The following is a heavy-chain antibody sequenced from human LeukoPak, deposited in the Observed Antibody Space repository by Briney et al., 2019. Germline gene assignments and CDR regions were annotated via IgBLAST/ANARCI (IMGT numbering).Heavy chain of an antibody. D-gene: IGHD2-2*01. Sequence: PGGSLRLSCAASGFTVSTNYLSWVRQAPGRGLEWVSVIYAGGAAYYADYAKGRFTISRDTSDNTLILQMHSLRVEDTAVYYCARSTSYHFDSWGQGTLVTVSS. J-gene: IGHJ4*02. CDR1: GFTVSTNY. CDR2: IYAGGAA. CDR3: ARSTSYHFDS. V-gene: IGHV3-53*01.